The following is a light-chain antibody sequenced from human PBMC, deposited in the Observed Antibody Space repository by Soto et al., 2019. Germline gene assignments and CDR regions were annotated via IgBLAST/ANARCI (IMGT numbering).Light chain of an antibody. V-gene: IGKV3-15*01. Sequence: EIVMTQSPATLSVSPGARATLSCRASQSINSALAWYQQKPGQAPRLLIYGASTRATTIADRFSASGSGTEFTLTISSLQSEDFAVYYCQQYHYWWTFGQGTKVEIK. CDR1: QSINSA. J-gene: IGKJ1*01. CDR2: GAS. CDR3: QQYHYWWT.